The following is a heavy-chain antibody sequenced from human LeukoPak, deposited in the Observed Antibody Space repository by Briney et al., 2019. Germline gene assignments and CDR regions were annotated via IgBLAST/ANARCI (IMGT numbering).Heavy chain of an antibody. D-gene: IGHD3-3*01. Sequence: PSETLSLTCAVYGGSFSGYYWSWIRQPPGKGLEWIGEINHSGSTNYNPSLKSRVTISVDTSKNQFSLKLSSVTAADTAVYYCARGGRASDFWSGYSSDWFDPWGQGTLVTVSS. CDR2: INHSGST. V-gene: IGHV4-34*01. J-gene: IGHJ5*02. CDR1: GGSFSGYY. CDR3: ARGGRASDFWSGYSSDWFDP.